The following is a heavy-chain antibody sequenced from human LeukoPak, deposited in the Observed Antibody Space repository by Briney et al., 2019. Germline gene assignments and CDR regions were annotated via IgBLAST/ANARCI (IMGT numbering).Heavy chain of an antibody. V-gene: IGHV3-23*01. Sequence: GALRLSCAASGFTFSSYAMSWVRQAPGKGLEWVSAISGSGGSTCYADSVKGRFTISRDNSKNTLYLQMNSLRAEDTAVYYCAKDRAITMIVVVMRGPFDYWGQGTLVTVSS. CDR3: AKDRAITMIVVVMRGPFDY. D-gene: IGHD3-22*01. CDR1: GFTFSSYA. J-gene: IGHJ4*02. CDR2: ISGSGGST.